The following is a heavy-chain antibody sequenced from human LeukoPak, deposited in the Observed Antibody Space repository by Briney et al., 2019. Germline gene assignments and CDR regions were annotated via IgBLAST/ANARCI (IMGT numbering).Heavy chain of an antibody. Sequence: ASVKVSCKASGYTFTSYYMHWVRQAPGQGLEWMGIINPSGGSTSYAQKFQGRVTMTRDTSTRTVYMELSSLRSEDTAVHYCARVRATTGFDYWGQGTLVTVSS. CDR2: INPSGGST. CDR3: ARVRATTGFDY. J-gene: IGHJ4*02. CDR1: GYTFTSYY. V-gene: IGHV1-46*01. D-gene: IGHD1-26*01.